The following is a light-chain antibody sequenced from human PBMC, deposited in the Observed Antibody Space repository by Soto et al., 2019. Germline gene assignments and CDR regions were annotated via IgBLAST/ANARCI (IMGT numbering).Light chain of an antibody. J-gene: IGLJ1*01. CDR2: DVS. CDR3: SSYTSSSTYV. V-gene: IGLV2-14*01. CDR1: SSDVGGYNF. Sequence: QSALTQPASVSGSPGQSITISCTGTSSDVGGYNFVSWYQQHPGKAPKLMIYDVSNRPSGASNRFSGSKSGNTASLTIYGLQAEDEADYYCSSYTSSSTYVFGPGTKLTVL.